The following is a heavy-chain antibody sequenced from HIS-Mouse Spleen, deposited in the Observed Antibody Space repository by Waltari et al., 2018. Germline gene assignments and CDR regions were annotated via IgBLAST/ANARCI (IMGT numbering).Heavy chain of an antibody. Sequence: QVQLVESGGGVVQPGRSLRLSCAASGFTFSSYGMHWVRQAPGKGLEWVAVISYDGSNKYYATSVKCRFTISRDNSKNTLYLKMNSLRAEDTAVYYCAKYGARDSPYYYYGMDVWGQGTTVTVSS. V-gene: IGHV3-30*18. D-gene: IGHD4-17*01. CDR2: ISYDGSNK. CDR1: GFTFSSYG. J-gene: IGHJ6*02. CDR3: AKYGARDSPYYYYGMDV.